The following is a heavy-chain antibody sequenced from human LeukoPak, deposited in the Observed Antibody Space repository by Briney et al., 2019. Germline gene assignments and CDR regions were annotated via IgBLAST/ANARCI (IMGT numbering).Heavy chain of an antibody. J-gene: IGHJ6*02. Sequence: KPGGSLRLSCAASGFTFSSYTMNWVRQAPGKGLEWVSSISSSSSYIYCADSVKGRFTISRDNAKNTLYLQMNSLRAEDTAVYYCARHDDGSGSYYNSDSGMDVWGQGTTVTVSS. D-gene: IGHD3-10*01. CDR2: ISSSSSYI. V-gene: IGHV3-21*04. CDR1: GFTFSSYT. CDR3: ARHDDGSGSYYNSDSGMDV.